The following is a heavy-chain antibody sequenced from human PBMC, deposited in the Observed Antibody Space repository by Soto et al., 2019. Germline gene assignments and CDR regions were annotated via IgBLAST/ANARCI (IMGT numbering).Heavy chain of an antibody. CDR3: ARDRNREFDY. V-gene: IGHV3-74*03. CDR2: INPDGSSI. D-gene: IGHD1-26*01. CDR1: GFTFSNYW. J-gene: IGHJ4*02. Sequence: EVQLVESGGGLVQPGGSLRLSCAASGFTFSNYWMQWVRQAPGKGLVWVSRINPDGSSIKYADSVKGRFTISRDNAKNTLYLQMNSLRAEDTAVYYCARDRNREFDYWGQGTLVTVSS.